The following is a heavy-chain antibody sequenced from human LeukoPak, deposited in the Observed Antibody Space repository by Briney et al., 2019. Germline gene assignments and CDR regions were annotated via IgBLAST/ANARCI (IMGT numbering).Heavy chain of an antibody. J-gene: IGHJ4*02. Sequence: SQTLSLTCAISGDSVSSNSVAWNWIRQSPSRGLERLGRTSYRSKWYNNYAVSVKSRITINPDTSRNQFSLQLKSVTPEDTAVYYCARWDHGTAYFDSWGQGTLVTVSS. CDR3: ARWDHGTAYFDS. CDR2: TSYRSKWYN. V-gene: IGHV6-1*01. D-gene: IGHD1-26*01. CDR1: GDSVSSNSVA.